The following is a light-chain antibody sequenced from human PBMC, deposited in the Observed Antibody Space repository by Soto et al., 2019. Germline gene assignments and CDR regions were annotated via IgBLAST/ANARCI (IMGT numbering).Light chain of an antibody. CDR2: DAS. V-gene: IGKV1-33*01. CDR1: QDIRKY. J-gene: IGKJ5*01. Sequence: IQMPQSPSSLSASVGDRVTITCQASQDIRKYLNWYQQKPGKAPKLLIYDASTLETGVPSRFSGSGSGTDFTLTISSLQPEDFATYYCQQYDNLPIIFGQGTRLEIK. CDR3: QQYDNLPII.